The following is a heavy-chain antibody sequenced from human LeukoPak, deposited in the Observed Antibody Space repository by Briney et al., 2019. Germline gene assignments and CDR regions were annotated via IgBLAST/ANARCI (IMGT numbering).Heavy chain of an antibody. CDR2: IEHTGST. Sequence: PSENLSLTCSGSGDSISIHHWSWIRQPTGKGLEWIGYIEHTGSTNDHPFLNSRVTISSFTSKNHFPLELRSVTAADTAVYFCARGRVSSSSWSSTYYYYFNMDVWGKGTTVTVSS. V-gene: IGHV4-59*11. CDR3: ARGRVSSSSWSSTYYYYFNMDV. D-gene: IGHD6-13*01. CDR1: GDSISIHH. J-gene: IGHJ6*03.